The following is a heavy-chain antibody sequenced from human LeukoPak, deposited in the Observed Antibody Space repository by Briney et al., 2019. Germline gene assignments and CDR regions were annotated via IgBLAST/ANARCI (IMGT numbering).Heavy chain of an antibody. Sequence: GGSLRLSCAASGFSFSTDWMSWVRQAPGKGLEWVANIKEDGSEKYCVDPVKGRFTISRDNAKNSLYLQMNSLRAEDTAVYYCAKDPIGSSWYSDYWGQGTLVTVSS. V-gene: IGHV3-7*01. CDR2: IKEDGSEK. CDR3: AKDPIGSSWYSDY. D-gene: IGHD6-13*01. J-gene: IGHJ4*02. CDR1: GFSFSTDW.